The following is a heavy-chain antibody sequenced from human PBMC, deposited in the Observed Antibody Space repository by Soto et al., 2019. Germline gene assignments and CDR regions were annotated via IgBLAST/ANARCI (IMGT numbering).Heavy chain of an antibody. CDR3: AREVRYSYGPI. J-gene: IGHJ4*02. Sequence: SETLSLTCAVYGGSFSGYYWSWIRQPPGKGLEWIGEINHSGSTNYNPSLKSRVTISVDTSKNQFSLKLSSVTAADTAVYYCAREVRYSYGPIWGQGTLVTVSS. CDR1: GGSFSGYY. V-gene: IGHV4-34*01. CDR2: INHSGST. D-gene: IGHD5-18*01.